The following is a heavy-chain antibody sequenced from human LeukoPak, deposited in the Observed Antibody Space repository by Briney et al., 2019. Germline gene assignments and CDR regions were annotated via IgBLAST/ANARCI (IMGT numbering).Heavy chain of an antibody. D-gene: IGHD2-15*01. V-gene: IGHV1-69*05. CDR2: IIPIFGTA. J-gene: IGHJ4*02. CDR1: GGTFSSYA. CDR3: ARAKGLVAATPVY. Sequence: ASVKVSCKASGGTFSSYAISWVRQAPGQGLGWMGGIIPIFGTANYAQKFQGRVTITTDESTSTAYMELSSLRSEDTAVYYCARAKGLVAATPVYWGQGTLVTVSS.